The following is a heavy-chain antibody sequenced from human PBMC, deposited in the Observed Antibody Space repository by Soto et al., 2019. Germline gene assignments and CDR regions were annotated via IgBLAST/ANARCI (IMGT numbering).Heavy chain of an antibody. CDR1: GFTFSSYA. CDR2: ISYDGSNK. Sequence: ESGGGVVQPGRSLRLSCAASGFTFSSYAMHWVRQAPGKGLEWVAVISYDGSNKYYADSVKGRFTISRDNSKNTLYLQMNSLRAEDTAVYYCAIEGLWGSGWYTLYYYGMDVWSQGTTVTVS. CDR3: AIEGLWGSGWYTLYYYGMDV. D-gene: IGHD6-19*01. V-gene: IGHV3-30-3*01. J-gene: IGHJ6*02.